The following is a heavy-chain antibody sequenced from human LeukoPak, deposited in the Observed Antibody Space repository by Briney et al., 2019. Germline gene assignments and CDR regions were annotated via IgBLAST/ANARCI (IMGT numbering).Heavy chain of an antibody. J-gene: IGHJ6*02. CDR2: ISWNTGSI. CDR1: GFTFDDYA. CDR3: AKARGEAAAGTPAPYYYYYGMDV. V-gene: IGHV3-9*01. D-gene: IGHD6-13*01. Sequence: PGGSLRLSCAASGFTFDDYAMHWVRQAPGKGLEWVSGISWNTGSIGYEDSVKGRFTISRDNAKNSLYLQMNSLRAEDTALYYCAKARGEAAAGTPAPYYYYYGMDVWGQGTTVTVSS.